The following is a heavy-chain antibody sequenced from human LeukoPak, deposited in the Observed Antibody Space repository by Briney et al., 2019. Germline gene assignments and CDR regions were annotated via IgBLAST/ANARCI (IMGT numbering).Heavy chain of an antibody. J-gene: IGHJ4*02. CDR2: IIPILGTA. Sequence: SVKVSCKASGGTFSSYAISWVRQAPGQGLEWMGRIIPILGTANYAQKFQGRVTITTDESTSTAYMELSSLRSEDTAVYYCASSTRGITGTTQRWGQGTLVTVSS. V-gene: IGHV1-69*11. D-gene: IGHD1-20*01. CDR1: GGTFSSYA. CDR3: ASSTRGITGTTQR.